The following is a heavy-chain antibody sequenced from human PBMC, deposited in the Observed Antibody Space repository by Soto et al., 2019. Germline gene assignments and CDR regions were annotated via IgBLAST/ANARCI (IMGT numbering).Heavy chain of an antibody. CDR3: ARRGPLEWFLDDDAFDI. CDR2: IYPGDSDT. D-gene: IGHD3-3*01. Sequence: EVQLVQSGAEVKKPGESLKISCKGSGYSFTSYWIGWVRQMPGKGLEWMGIIYPGDSDTRYSPSFQGRVTISADKSISTAYLQWSSLKASDTAMYYCARRGPLEWFLDDDAFDIWGQGTMVTVSS. J-gene: IGHJ3*02. V-gene: IGHV5-51*03. CDR1: GYSFTSYW.